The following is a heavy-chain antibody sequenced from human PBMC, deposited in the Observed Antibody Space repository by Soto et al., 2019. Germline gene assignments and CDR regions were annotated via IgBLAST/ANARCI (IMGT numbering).Heavy chain of an antibody. J-gene: IGHJ4*02. CDR1: GFTFTSYW. CDR3: GRGYNNYVDY. Sequence: GGSLRLSCTASGFTFTSYWMHWVRQAPGKGLVWVSRISGDGSSTTYGESVKGRFTISRDNAKNTLYMQMNSLRAEDTAVYYCGRGYNNYVDYWGQGTVVTVSS. CDR2: ISGDGSST. V-gene: IGHV3-74*01. D-gene: IGHD1-1*01.